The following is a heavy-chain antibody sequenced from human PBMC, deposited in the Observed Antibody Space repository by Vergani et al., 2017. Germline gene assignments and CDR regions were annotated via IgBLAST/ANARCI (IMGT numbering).Heavy chain of an antibody. D-gene: IGHD4-17*01. Sequence: EVQLVQSGAEVKKPGATMKISCKVSGYTFTDHFMYWVKQAPGKGLEWMGLVDPEDGETIYAEKFKGRVTIAADTSTDTGHLELSSLRSEDTAVYYCATPQTVTTGGMEVWGQGTTVIVSS. V-gene: IGHV1-69-2*01. CDR2: VDPEDGET. CDR1: GYTFTDHF. J-gene: IGHJ6*02. CDR3: ATPQTVTTGGMEV.